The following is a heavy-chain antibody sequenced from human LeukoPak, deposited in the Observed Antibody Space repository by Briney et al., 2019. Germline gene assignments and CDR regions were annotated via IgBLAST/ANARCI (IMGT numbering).Heavy chain of an antibody. CDR1: GYTFTGYY. V-gene: IGHV1-18*04. D-gene: IGHD5/OR15-5a*01. J-gene: IGHJ3*01. CDR3: ARDKLNPVYLRN. Sequence: WASVKVSCKASGYTFTGYYMRWVRQAPGQGLEWMGWSSGYNDNTNYAQKFQGRVTMTTDTSTSTAYMELRSLRSDDTAVYYCARDKLNPVYLRNWGQGTMVTVPS. CDR2: SSGYNDNT.